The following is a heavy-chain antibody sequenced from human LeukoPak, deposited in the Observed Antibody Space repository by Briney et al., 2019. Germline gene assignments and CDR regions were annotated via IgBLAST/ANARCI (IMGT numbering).Heavy chain of an antibody. J-gene: IGHJ6*02. CDR2: VSPDGHTK. Sequence: GGSLRLSCVVSGLIFRAYGMHWVRQAPGKGLEWVAVVSPDGHTKFYADSVRGRFTISRDNAKNSLYLQMNSLRAEDTALYHCARNNGMDVWGQGTTVIVSS. CDR1: GLIFRAYG. V-gene: IGHV3-33*05. CDR3: ARNNGMDV.